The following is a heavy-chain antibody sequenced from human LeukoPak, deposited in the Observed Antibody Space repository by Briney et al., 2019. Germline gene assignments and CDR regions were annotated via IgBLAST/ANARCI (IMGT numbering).Heavy chain of an antibody. CDR3: ARGYEPGGYSGYDLHFDY. J-gene: IGHJ4*02. CDR1: GFTFSSYG. CDR2: ISNDGSKK. D-gene: IGHD5-12*01. Sequence: GGSLRLSCAASGFTFSSYGMHWVRQAPGKGLDWVAVISNDGSKKYYADSVKGRFTISRDNSKNTLSLQVSSLRTEDTAVYYCARGYEPGGYSGYDLHFDYWGQGTLVTVSS. V-gene: IGHV3-30*03.